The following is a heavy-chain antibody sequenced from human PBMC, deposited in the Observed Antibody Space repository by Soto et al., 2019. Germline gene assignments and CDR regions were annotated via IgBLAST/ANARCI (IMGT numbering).Heavy chain of an antibody. D-gene: IGHD5-12*01. Sequence: EVQLVESGGGLVQPGRSLRLSCAASGFTFDDYAMHWVRQAPGKGLEWVSGISWNSGSIGYADSVKGRFTISRDNAKNSLYLQMNSLRAEDTAVYCCAKDHSAYGVWGAYFDYWGQGTLVTVSS. CDR1: GFTFDDYA. V-gene: IGHV3-9*01. CDR2: ISWNSGSI. J-gene: IGHJ4*02. CDR3: AKDHSAYGVWGAYFDY.